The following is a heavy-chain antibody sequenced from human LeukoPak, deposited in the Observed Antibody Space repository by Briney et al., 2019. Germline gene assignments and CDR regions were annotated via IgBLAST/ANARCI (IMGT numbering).Heavy chain of an antibody. CDR3: ARVIGGYSYSARNYGMDV. D-gene: IGHD5-18*01. CDR1: GFTFGSYA. CDR2: IYHSGST. J-gene: IGHJ6*02. V-gene: IGHV4-30-2*01. Sequence: LRLSCAASGFTFGSYAMSWVRQPPGKGLEWIGYIYHSGSTYYNPSLKSRVTISVDRSKNQFSLKLSSVTAADTAVYYCARVIGGYSYSARNYGMDVWGQGTTVTVSS.